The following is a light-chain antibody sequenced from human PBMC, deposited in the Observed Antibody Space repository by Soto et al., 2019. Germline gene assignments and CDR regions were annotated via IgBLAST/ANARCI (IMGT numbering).Light chain of an antibody. V-gene: IGKV3-15*01. CDR1: QSLTTD. CDR2: RAS. CDR3: QQYSDWPWT. Sequence: EIVMTQSPATRSVSPGERATFSCRASQSLTTDLAWYQQRPGQAPRLLIYRASTRATGIPARFSGSGSGTEFTLTISSLQSEDFAVYYCQQYSDWPWTFGQGTKVDIK. J-gene: IGKJ1*01.